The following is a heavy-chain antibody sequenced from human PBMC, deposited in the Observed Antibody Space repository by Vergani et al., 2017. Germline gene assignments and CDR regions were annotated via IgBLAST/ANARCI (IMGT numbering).Heavy chain of an antibody. Sequence: EVQLLESGGGLVQPGGSLRLSCAASGFTFSSYAMSWVRQAPGKGLEWVSAISGSGGSTYYADSVKGRFTISRDNSKNTLYLQMNSLRAEDTAVYYCAKDFWLVATITVPFDYWGQGTLVTVSS. V-gene: IGHV3-23*01. D-gene: IGHD5-12*01. CDR2: ISGSGGST. CDR3: AKDFWLVATITVPFDY. CDR1: GFTFSSYA. J-gene: IGHJ4*02.